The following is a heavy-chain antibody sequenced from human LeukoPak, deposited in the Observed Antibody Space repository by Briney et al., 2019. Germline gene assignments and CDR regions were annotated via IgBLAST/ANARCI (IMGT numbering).Heavy chain of an antibody. J-gene: IGHJ6*03. V-gene: IGHV4-4*07. Sequence: SETLPLTCTVSGGSISGYYWSWIRQPAGKGLEWIGRIYTSGSTNYNPSLKSRVTMSVDTSKNQFSLRLSSVTAADTAIYYCARSIKTTSYFYYYMDVWGKGTTVTVSS. CDR1: GGSISGYY. D-gene: IGHD2/OR15-2a*01. CDR3: ARSIKTTSYFYYYMDV. CDR2: IYTSGST.